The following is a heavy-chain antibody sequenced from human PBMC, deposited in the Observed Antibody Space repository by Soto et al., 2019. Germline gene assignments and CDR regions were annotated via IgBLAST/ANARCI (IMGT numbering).Heavy chain of an antibody. CDR2: INPYSGCT. V-gene: IGHV1-2*02. Sequence: ASVKVSCKAGGYTFSDYYIQWVRQAPGQGLEWMGWINPYSGCTGYAQKFQGRVTMTRDTSINTAYMEMTSLTSDDTAVYYCARGSPGPVDHWGQGTPVTVSS. CDR3: ARGSPGPVDH. CDR1: GYTFSDYY. D-gene: IGHD3-10*01. J-gene: IGHJ4*02.